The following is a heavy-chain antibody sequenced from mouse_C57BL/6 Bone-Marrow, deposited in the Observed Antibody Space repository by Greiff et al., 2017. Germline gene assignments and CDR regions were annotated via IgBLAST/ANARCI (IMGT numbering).Heavy chain of an antibody. Sequence: QVQLQQSGAELARPGASVKLSCKASGYTFTSYGISWVKQRPGPGLEWIGEIHPRSGNTYYNEKFKGKATLTADKSSSTAYMELSSLTSEDAAVYFCASNLGPRIAYWGQGTLVTVSA. D-gene: IGHD4-1*01. J-gene: IGHJ3*01. CDR2: IHPRSGNT. CDR3: ASNLGPRIAY. CDR1: GYTFTSYG. V-gene: IGHV1-81*01.